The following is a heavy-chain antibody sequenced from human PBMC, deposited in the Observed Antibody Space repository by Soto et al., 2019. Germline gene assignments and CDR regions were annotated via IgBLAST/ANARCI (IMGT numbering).Heavy chain of an antibody. Sequence: EAQLLESGGDLVQPGGSLRLSCAASEFSFDNYAMSWVRQAPGKGLEWVSSITYTGVSTYYADSVKGRVTISRDNSKDTLYLQMNSLRAEDTAVYYCAKASVWYPYFDSWGQGTLVTVSS. CDR1: EFSFDNYA. J-gene: IGHJ4*02. CDR3: AKASVWYPYFDS. CDR2: ITYTGVST. D-gene: IGHD6-13*01. V-gene: IGHV3-23*01.